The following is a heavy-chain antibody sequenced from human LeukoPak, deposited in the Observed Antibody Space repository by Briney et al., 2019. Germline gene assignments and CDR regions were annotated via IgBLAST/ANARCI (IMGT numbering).Heavy chain of an antibody. J-gene: IGHJ6*03. Sequence: PGGSLILSCAAPGFTFSSYSMNSVRQAPGKGLELVSSISSSSSYIYYADSVKGRFTISRDNAKNSLYLQMNSLRAEDTAVYYCARPPNYYYYYYMDVWGKGTTVTVSS. CDR3: ARPPNYYYYYYMDV. CDR2: ISSSSSYI. D-gene: IGHD6-6*01. CDR1: GFTFSSYS. V-gene: IGHV3-21*01.